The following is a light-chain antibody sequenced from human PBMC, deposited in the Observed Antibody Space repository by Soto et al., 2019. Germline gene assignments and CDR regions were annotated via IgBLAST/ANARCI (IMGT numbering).Light chain of an antibody. CDR1: QTINTY. Sequence: EIVLTQSPATLSLSPGERATLSCRASQTINTYLAWYQQKPGQAPRLLISDASTRAAGVPASFSGSGSGTDFTLTINTREPEDFAVYFCQQRNDWPRITFGQGTRLEIK. J-gene: IGKJ5*01. CDR3: QQRNDWPRIT. CDR2: DAS. V-gene: IGKV3-11*01.